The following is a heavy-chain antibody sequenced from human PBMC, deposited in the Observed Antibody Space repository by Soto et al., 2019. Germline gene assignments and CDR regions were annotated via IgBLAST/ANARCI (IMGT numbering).Heavy chain of an antibody. V-gene: IGHV3-7*03. D-gene: IGHD3-16*01. CDR3: ARDLFEAARRGEYAFDI. CDR1: AFTFSRCC. Sequence: LSLSCAASAFTFSRCCMSWVRQAPGKGLEWVANIKQDGSEKYYVDSVRGRFTISRDNAKNSLYLQMNSLRAEGTAVYYCARDLFEAARRGEYAFDIWGQGTRGTVS. J-gene: IGHJ3*02. CDR2: IKQDGSEK.